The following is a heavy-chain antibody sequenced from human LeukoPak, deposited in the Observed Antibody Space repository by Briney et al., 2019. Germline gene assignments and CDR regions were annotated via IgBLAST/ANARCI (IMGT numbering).Heavy chain of an antibody. CDR3: ARPRRQRNWFDP. D-gene: IGHD6-25*01. J-gene: IGHJ5*02. CDR2: IYYSGST. Sequence: SETLSLTCTVSGGSISSYHWSWIRQPPGKGLEWIGSIYYSGSTYYNPSLKSRVTISVDTSKNQFSLKLSSVTAADTAVYYCARPRRQRNWFDPWGQGTLVTVSS. CDR1: GGSISSYH. V-gene: IGHV4-59*05.